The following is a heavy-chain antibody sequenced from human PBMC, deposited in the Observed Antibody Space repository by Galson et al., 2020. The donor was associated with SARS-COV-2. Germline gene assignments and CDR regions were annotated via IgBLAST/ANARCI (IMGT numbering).Heavy chain of an antibody. CDR3: ARTLEYCEHSSCSYYYFSMDT. CDR2: ISSSSGYV. Sequence: GGSLRLSCAASGFTFSTYTMNWVRQAPGKGLEWVSSISSSSGYVYYAGSVRGRYSISRDNAESSLYLQMNSLTVEDTAVYYCARTLEYCEHSSCSYYYFSMDTWGKGTTVTVSS. CDR1: GFTFSTYT. J-gene: IGHJ6*03. V-gene: IGHV3-21*01. D-gene: IGHD6-13*01.